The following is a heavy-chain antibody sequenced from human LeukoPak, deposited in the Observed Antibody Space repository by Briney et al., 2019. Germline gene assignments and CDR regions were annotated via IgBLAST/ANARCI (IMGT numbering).Heavy chain of an antibody. CDR2: ISSSSSYI. CDR3: ARDRVDRADY. J-gene: IGHJ4*02. Sequence: NPGGSLRLSCAASGFTFSSYSMNWVRQASGKGLEWVSSISSSSSYIYYADSVKGRFTISRDNAKNSLYLQMNSLRAEDTAVYYCARDRVDRADYWGQGTLVTVSS. D-gene: IGHD2-15*01. CDR1: GFTFSSYS. V-gene: IGHV3-21*01.